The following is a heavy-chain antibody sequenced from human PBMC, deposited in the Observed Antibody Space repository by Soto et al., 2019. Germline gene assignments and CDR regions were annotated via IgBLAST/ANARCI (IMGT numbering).Heavy chain of an antibody. D-gene: IGHD2-15*01. CDR1: GGTFSSYA. Sequence: QVQLVQSGAEVKKPGSSVKVSCKASGGTFSSYAISWVRQAPGQGLEWMGGIIPIFGTANYAQKFQGRVTITADESTSPAYMALSSLRSEDTAVYYCASGYCSGGSCYWTYGMDVWGQGTTVTVSS. CDR2: IIPIFGTA. V-gene: IGHV1-69*12. J-gene: IGHJ6*02. CDR3: ASGYCSGGSCYWTYGMDV.